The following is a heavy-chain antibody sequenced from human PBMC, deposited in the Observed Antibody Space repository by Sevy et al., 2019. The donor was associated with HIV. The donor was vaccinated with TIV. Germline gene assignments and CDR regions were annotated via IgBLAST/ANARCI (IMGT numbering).Heavy chain of an antibody. D-gene: IGHD6-13*01. V-gene: IGHV4-59*01. Sequence: SETLSLTCTVSGGSISSYYWSWIRQPPGKGLEWIGYIYYSGSTNYNPSLKSRVTISVDTSKNQFSLKLSSVTAADTAVYYCARKVRSSWSPFLIVSISDAFDIWGQGTMVTVSS. CDR3: ARKVRSSWSPFLIVSISDAFDI. CDR2: IYYSGST. CDR1: GGSISSYY. J-gene: IGHJ3*02.